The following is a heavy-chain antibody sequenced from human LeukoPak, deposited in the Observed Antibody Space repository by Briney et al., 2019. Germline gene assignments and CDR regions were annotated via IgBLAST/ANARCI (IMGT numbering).Heavy chain of an antibody. V-gene: IGHV4-34*01. CDR1: GFIVSSNY. Sequence: PGGSLRLSCVASGFIVSSNYMSWVRQPPGKGLEWIGEINHSGSTNYNPSLKSRVTISVDTSKNQFSLKLSSVTAADTAVYYCARVHRSLRITIFGVDYGMDVWGQGTTVTVSS. J-gene: IGHJ6*02. CDR3: ARVHRSLRITIFGVDYGMDV. D-gene: IGHD3-3*01. CDR2: INHSGST.